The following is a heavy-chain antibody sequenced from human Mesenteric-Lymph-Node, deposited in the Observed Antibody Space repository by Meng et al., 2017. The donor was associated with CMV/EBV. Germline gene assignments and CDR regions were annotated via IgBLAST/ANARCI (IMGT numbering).Heavy chain of an antibody. V-gene: IGHV5-51*01. CDR1: GYSFTTYW. CDR2: IYPADSDT. CDR3: ARPRNDAFDV. J-gene: IGHJ3*01. Sequence: GESLKISCQASGYSFTTYWIGWVRQMPGKGLEWMGIIYPADSDTRYSPSFQGQVTISADKSISTAYLQWSSLKASDTAMYYCARPRNDAFDVWGHGTMVTVSS.